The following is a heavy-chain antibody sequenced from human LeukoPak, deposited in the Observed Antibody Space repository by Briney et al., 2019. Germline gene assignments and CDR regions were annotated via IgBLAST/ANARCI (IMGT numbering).Heavy chain of an antibody. CDR2: MGGDGTIT. CDR3: ATGYHHYYDY. V-gene: IGHV3-64*02. CDR1: GAAFTILA. D-gene: IGHD3-22*01. Sequence: GGSLRLSCAVSGAAFTILAMHWIRQPPGKELEFVSAMGGDGTITHYGDSVRGRFMITRDNSKNTMNLQMGGRRRENTAVYVCATGYHHYYDYWGQGIQVTVSS. J-gene: IGHJ4*02.